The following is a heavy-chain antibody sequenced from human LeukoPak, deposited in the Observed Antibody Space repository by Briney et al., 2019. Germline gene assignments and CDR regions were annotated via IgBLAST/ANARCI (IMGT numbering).Heavy chain of an antibody. CDR1: GGSISSYW. Sequence: EPSETLSLTCTVSGGSISSYWWSWIRQHPGKGLEWIGYISYSGSTNFNPSLKSRVTISVDTSKNQFSLKLSSVTAADTAVYYCAREGTAGTNLNWFDPWGQGTLVTVSS. CDR3: AREGTAGTNLNWFDP. D-gene: IGHD1-1*01. J-gene: IGHJ5*02. V-gene: IGHV4-59*01. CDR2: ISYSGST.